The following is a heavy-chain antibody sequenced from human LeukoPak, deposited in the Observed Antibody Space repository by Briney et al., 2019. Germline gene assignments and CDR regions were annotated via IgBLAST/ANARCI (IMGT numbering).Heavy chain of an antibody. CDR3: ARAAVAGYYFDY. Sequence: HGASVKVSCKASGGTFSSYAISRVRQAPGQGLEWMGGIIPIFGTANYAQKFQGRVTITADESTSTAYMGLSSLRSEDTAVYYCARAAVAGYYFDYWGQGTLVTVSS. CDR2: IIPIFGTA. D-gene: IGHD6-19*01. J-gene: IGHJ4*02. CDR1: GGTFSSYA. V-gene: IGHV1-69*13.